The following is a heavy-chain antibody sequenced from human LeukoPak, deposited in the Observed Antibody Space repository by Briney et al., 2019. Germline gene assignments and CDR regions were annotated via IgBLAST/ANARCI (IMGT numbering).Heavy chain of an antibody. J-gene: IGHJ6*03. CDR2: ISSSSSTI. CDR3: ARDPEAHYYYYMDV. CDR1: GFTFSSNS. Sequence: GGSLRLSCAASGFTFSSNSMDWFRQAPGKGLEGVSYISSSSSTIYYADSVKGRFTISRDNAKNSLYLQMNSLRAEDTAVYYCARDPEAHYYYYMDVWGKGTTVTVSS. V-gene: IGHV3-48*01.